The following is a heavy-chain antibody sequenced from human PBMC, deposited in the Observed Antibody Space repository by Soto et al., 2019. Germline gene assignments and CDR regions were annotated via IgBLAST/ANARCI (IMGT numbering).Heavy chain of an antibody. CDR1: GFSLSTSGVG. CDR2: IYWDDDK. CDR3: AHSPGIAVAGWFDY. D-gene: IGHD6-19*01. Sequence: QITLKESGPTLVKPTQTLTLTCTFSGFSLSTSGVGVGWIRQPPGKALECLALIYWDDDKRYSPSLKSRLTITKHTSKNQVVLTMTNMDPVDTATYYCAHSPGIAVAGWFDYWGQGTLVTVSS. J-gene: IGHJ4*02. V-gene: IGHV2-5*02.